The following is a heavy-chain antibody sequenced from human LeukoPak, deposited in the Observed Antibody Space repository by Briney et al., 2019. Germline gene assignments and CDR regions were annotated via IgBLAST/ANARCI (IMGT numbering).Heavy chain of an antibody. Sequence: GGSLRLSCAASGFTFSSYAMHWVRQAPGKGLEWVAVISYDGSNKYYADSVKGRFTISRDNSKNTLYLQMNSLRAEDTAIYYCARALSDYDSVFDYWGQGTLVTVSS. J-gene: IGHJ4*02. CDR1: GFTFSSYA. CDR3: ARALSDYDSVFDY. CDR2: ISYDGSNK. D-gene: IGHD5-12*01. V-gene: IGHV3-30*04.